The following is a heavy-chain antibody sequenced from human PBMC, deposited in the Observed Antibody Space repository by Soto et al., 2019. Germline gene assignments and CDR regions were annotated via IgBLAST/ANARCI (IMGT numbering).Heavy chain of an antibody. J-gene: IGHJ4*02. Sequence: PGGSLRLSCAASGFTFSNYGMHWVRQAPGKGLEWVAFTWYDGGNKYYAESVKGRFTISRDNSKNTLYLQMNSLRAEDTAVYYCARDGDVNTGFGKDYWGQGTLVTVS. D-gene: IGHD3-16*01. CDR2: TWYDGGNK. CDR3: ARDGDVNTGFGKDY. V-gene: IGHV3-33*01. CDR1: GFTFSNYG.